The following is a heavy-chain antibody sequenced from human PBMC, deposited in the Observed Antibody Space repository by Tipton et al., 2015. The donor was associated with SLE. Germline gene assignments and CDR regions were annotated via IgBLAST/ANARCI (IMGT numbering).Heavy chain of an antibody. CDR3: ARVYSSSPGLDWFDP. CDR1: GGSISSYY. D-gene: IGHD6-6*01. CDR2: IYYSGST. J-gene: IGHJ5*02. V-gene: IGHV4-59*12. Sequence: TLSLTCTVSGGSISSYYWSWIRQPPGKGLEWIGYIYYSGSTNYNPSLKSRVTISVDTSKKQFSLKLSSVTAADTAVYYCARVYSSSPGLDWFDPWGQGILVTVSS.